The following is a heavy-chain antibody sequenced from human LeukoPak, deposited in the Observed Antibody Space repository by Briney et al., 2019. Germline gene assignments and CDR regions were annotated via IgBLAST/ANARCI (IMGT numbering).Heavy chain of an antibody. V-gene: IGHV3-66*04. CDR2: IYSGGTT. D-gene: IGHD2-21*01. CDR1: GFTVSTNY. Sequence: GGSLRLSCAASGFTVSTNYMNWVRQAPGKGLEWVSVIYSGGTTYYAASVKGRFTISRDNSKNTLSLQMNSLRAEDTAVYYCARHSRGDSYHYYFDYWGQGTLVTVSS. J-gene: IGHJ4*02. CDR3: ARHSRGDSYHYYFDY.